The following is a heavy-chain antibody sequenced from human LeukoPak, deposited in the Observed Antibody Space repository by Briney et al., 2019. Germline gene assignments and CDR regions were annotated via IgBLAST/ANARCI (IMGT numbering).Heavy chain of an antibody. CDR1: GYTFTSYA. CDR2: INPNSGGT. CDR3: ARLGVVPAGGH. J-gene: IGHJ4*02. Sequence: ASVKVSCKASGYTFTSYAMNWVRQAPGQGLEWVGWINPNSGGTNYAQKFQGRVTMTRDTSISTAYMELSRLRSDDTAVYYCARLGVVPAGGHWGQGTLVTVSS. V-gene: IGHV1-2*02. D-gene: IGHD2-2*01.